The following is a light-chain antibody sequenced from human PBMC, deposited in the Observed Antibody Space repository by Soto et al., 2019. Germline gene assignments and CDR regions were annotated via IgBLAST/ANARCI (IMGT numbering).Light chain of an antibody. Sequence: QSALTQPASVSGSPGQSITISCTGTSSDIGGYNSVSWFQQHPGKAPKLMVYEVTNRPSGVSNRFSGSKFDNAASLTISGLQAEDEAHYYCASYTTTGTVLFGAGTSSPS. V-gene: IGLV2-14*01. CDR3: ASYTTTGTVL. J-gene: IGLJ2*01. CDR2: EVT. CDR1: SSDIGGYNS.